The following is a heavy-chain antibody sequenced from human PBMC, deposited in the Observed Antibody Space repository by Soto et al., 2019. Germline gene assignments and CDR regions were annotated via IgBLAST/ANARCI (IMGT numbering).Heavy chain of an antibody. J-gene: IGHJ4*02. CDR3: ARWASPGKRLIDY. CDR1: GFTFSSYS. CDR2: ISSSSSTI. Sequence: GGSLRLSCAASGFTFSSYSMNWVRQAPGKGLEWVSYISSSSSTIYYADSVKGRFTISRDNAKNSLYLQMNSLRAEDTAVYYCARWASPGKRLIDYWGQGTLVTVSS. V-gene: IGHV3-48*04.